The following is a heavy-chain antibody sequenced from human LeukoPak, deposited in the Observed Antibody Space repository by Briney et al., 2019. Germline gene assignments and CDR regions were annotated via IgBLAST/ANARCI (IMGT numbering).Heavy chain of an antibody. D-gene: IGHD5-12*01. CDR1: GFTFSSYA. CDR2: ISYDGSNK. V-gene: IGHV3-30*04. Sequence: GGSLRLSCAASGFTFSSYAMHWVRQAPGKGLEWVAVISYDGSNKYYADSVKGRFTISRDNSKNTLYLQMSSLRAEDTAVYYCARSYDAGYYYYGMDVWGQGTTVTVSS. CDR3: ARSYDAGYYYYGMDV. J-gene: IGHJ6*02.